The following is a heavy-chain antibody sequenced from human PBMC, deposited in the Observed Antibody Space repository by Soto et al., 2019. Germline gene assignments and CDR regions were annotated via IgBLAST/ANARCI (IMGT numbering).Heavy chain of an antibody. CDR3: AKSEGRDGYLLDH. Sequence: SVKVSCKACGVTFNRQDMRWVRQAPGQGLEWMGGIIPMFGTPHYAEKFQDRVTITADESTGTAYLELSSLTSEDTAVYYCAKSEGRDGYLLDHWGPGNLVPVXS. J-gene: IGHJ4*02. D-gene: IGHD5-12*01. V-gene: IGHV1-69*13. CDR1: GVTFNRQD. CDR2: IIPMFGTP.